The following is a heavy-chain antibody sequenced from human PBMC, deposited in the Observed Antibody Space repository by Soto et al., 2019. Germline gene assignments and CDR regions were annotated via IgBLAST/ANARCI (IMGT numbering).Heavy chain of an antibody. CDR2: IKQDGSEK. J-gene: IGHJ4*02. D-gene: IGHD1-20*01. Sequence: PVGSLRLSCAASGFTFSNHWINWIRQTPGRGLEWLAVIKQDGSEKYYVDSVKGRFTVSRDNAMNSAYLQMNSLRVDDTAVYYCARDWYMDYWGQGTLVTVSS. CDR1: GFTFSNHW. CDR3: ARDWYMDY. V-gene: IGHV3-7*04.